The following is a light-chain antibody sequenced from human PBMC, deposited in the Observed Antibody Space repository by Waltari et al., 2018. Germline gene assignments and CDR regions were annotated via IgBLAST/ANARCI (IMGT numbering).Light chain of an antibody. CDR3: QQYNTYSS. V-gene: IGKV1-5*03. CDR1: QSISNW. J-gene: IGKJ2*01. Sequence: DIQMTQSPSSLSASVGDRVTITCRASQSISNWFAWYQQKPGKAPILLIYKASILKSGLPSRFSGSGSGTQFTLTISSLQPGDFATYYCQQYNTYSSFGQGTKLEIK. CDR2: KAS.